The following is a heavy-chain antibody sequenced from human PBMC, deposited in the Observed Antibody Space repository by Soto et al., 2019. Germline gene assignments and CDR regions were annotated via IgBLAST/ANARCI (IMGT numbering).Heavy chain of an antibody. CDR3: AKDRGSRVRGVSPIDY. CDR1: GFTFSSYA. Sequence: GESLRLSCAASGFTFSSYAMSWVRQAPGKGLEWVSAISGSGGSTYYADSVKGRFTISRDNSKNTLYLQMNSLRAEDTAVYYCAKDRGSRVRGVSPIDYWGQGTLVTVSA. CDR2: ISGSGGST. V-gene: IGHV3-23*01. D-gene: IGHD3-10*01. J-gene: IGHJ4*02.